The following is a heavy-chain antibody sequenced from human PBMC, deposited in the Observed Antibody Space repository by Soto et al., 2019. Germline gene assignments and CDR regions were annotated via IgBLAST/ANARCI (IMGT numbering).Heavy chain of an antibody. V-gene: IGHV6-1*01. D-gene: IGHD6-19*01. CDR3: ARGPVPNAVAGIRYYFDY. CDR1: GDSVSSNSAA. J-gene: IGHJ4*02. CDR2: TYYRSKWYN. Sequence: QVQLQQSGPGLVKPSQTLSLTCAISGDSVSSNSAAWNWIRQSPSRGLEWLGRTYYRSKWYNDYAVSVKRRITINPDTSKNQFSLQLNSVTPEDTAVYYCARGPVPNAVAGIRYYFDYWGQGTLVTVSS.